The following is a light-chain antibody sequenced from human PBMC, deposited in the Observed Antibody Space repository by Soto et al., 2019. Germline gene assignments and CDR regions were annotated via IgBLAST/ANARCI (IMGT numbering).Light chain of an antibody. V-gene: IGKV3-20*01. CDR1: QSVSNNY. CDR2: GAS. J-gene: IGKJ1*01. CDR3: QQYGSSGT. Sequence: EIVLTQSPGTLSGSPGERATLSCMASQSVSNNYLAWYQQPPGQPPRLLICGASTSATGLPDSFSGSGSGTAFPLTISRLQPDDFAVYYCQQYGSSGTFGQGTKVDI.